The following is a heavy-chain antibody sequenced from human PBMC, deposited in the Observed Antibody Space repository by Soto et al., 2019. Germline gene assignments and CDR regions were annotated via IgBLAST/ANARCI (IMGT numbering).Heavy chain of an antibody. CDR2: IFHSGT. J-gene: IGHJ4*02. CDR1: GGSVSSGNYY. CDR3: ARDSEKYSYGHNDY. D-gene: IGHD5-18*01. Sequence: VQLQESGPGLVKPSETLSLTCTVSGGSVSSGNYYWSWIRQPPGKRLEWIGYIFHSGTKYNPSLKSRVTISVDTSKNQFSLKLSSVTAADTAVYYCARDSEKYSYGHNDYWGQGTVVTVSS. V-gene: IGHV4-61*01.